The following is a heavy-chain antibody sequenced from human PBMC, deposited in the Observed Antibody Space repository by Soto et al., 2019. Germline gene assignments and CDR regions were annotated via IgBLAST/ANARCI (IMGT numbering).Heavy chain of an antibody. D-gene: IGHD2-15*01. J-gene: IGHJ3*02. V-gene: IGHV3-23*01. Sequence: EVQLLESGGGLVQPGGSLRLSCAASGFTFSSYAMSWVRQAPGKGLGWVSAISGSGGSTYYADSVKGRFTISRDNTKNTLYLQMSSLRAEDTAVYDCAQPPRKDVLGSGCSCDSGCFEAFDIWGQGTMVTVSS. CDR2: ISGSGGST. CDR3: AQPPRKDVLGSGCSCDSGCFEAFDI. CDR1: GFTFSSYA.